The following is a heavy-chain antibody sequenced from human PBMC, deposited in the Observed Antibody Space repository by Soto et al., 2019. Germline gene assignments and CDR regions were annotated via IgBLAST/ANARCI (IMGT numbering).Heavy chain of an antibody. V-gene: IGHV3-33*01. CDR2: IWYDGSNK. CDR3: ARQSLGNRRLRGFDY. D-gene: IGHD1-1*01. Sequence: QVQLVESGGGVVQPGRSLRLSCAASGFTFSDFGMHWVRQAPGKGLEWVAVIWYDGSNKYYVDSVKGRFTISRDNSXXTQYLQMNSLRAEDTAVYYSARQSLGNRRLRGFDYWGQGTLVTVSS. CDR1: GFTFSDFG. J-gene: IGHJ4*02.